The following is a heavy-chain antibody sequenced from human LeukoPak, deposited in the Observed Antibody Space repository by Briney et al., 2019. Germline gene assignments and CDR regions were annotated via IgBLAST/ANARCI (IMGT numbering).Heavy chain of an antibody. CDR3: AKAVWYGDLWYAFDF. V-gene: IGHV3-9*01. D-gene: IGHD3-10*01. CDR1: GFTFDDYA. Sequence: PGRSLRLSCAASGFTFDDYAMHWVRQAPGKGLEWVSSINWNSGIIVYADSVKGRFTISRDNAKNSLFLQMNSLKAEDTALYYCAKAVWYGDLWYAFDFWGQGTSVPVSS. J-gene: IGHJ3*01. CDR2: INWNSGII.